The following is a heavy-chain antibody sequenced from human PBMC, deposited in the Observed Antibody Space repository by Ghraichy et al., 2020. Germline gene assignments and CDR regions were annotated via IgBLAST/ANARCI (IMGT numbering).Heavy chain of an antibody. D-gene: IGHD6-19*01. CDR1: GFTFSSYA. V-gene: IGHV3-30-3*01. CDR2: ISYDGSNK. CDR3: ARLSSGWYYYGMDV. Sequence: GGSLRLSCAASGFTFSSYAMHWVRQAPGKGLEWVAVISYDGSNKYYADSVKGRFTISRDNSKNTLYLQMNSLRAEDTAVYYCARLSSGWYYYGMDVWGQGTTVTVSS. J-gene: IGHJ6*02.